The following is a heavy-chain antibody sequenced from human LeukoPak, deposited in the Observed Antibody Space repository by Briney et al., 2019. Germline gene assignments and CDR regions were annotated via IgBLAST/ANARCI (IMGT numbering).Heavy chain of an antibody. CDR2: ISYDGSNK. Sequence: GRSLRPSCAASGFTFSSYGMHWVRQAPGKGLEWVAVISYDGSNKYYADSVKGRFTISRDNSKNTLYLQMNSLRAEDTAVYYCAREGSQGGMDVWGQGTTVTVSS. CDR1: GFTFSSYG. J-gene: IGHJ6*02. V-gene: IGHV3-30*03. CDR3: AREGSQGGMDV.